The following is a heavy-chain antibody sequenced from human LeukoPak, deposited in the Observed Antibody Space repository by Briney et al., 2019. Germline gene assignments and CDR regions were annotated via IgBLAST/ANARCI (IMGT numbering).Heavy chain of an antibody. Sequence: GGSLRLSCAASGFTFDDYGMSWVRQPPGKGLEWVSGINWNGGSTGYADSVKGRFTISRDNAKNSLYLQMNSLRAEDTALYYCARGGVGAYGYYFDYWGQGTLVTVSS. J-gene: IGHJ4*02. CDR3: ARGGVGAYGYYFDY. CDR1: GFTFDDYG. D-gene: IGHD1-26*01. V-gene: IGHV3-20*04. CDR2: INWNGGST.